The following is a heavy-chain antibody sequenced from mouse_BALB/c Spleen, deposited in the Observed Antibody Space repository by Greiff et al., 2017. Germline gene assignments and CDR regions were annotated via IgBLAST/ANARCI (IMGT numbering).Heavy chain of an antibody. J-gene: IGHJ2*01. CDR3: ARRNLDY. CDR2: ISSGSSTS. V-gene: IGHV5-17*02. CDR1: GFTFSSFG. Sequence: EVKLMESGGGLVQPGGSRKLSCAASGFTFSSFGMHWVRQAPEKGLEWVAYISSGSSTSYYADTVKGRFTISRDNPKNTLFLQMTSLRSEDTAMYYCARRNLDYWGQGTTLTVSS.